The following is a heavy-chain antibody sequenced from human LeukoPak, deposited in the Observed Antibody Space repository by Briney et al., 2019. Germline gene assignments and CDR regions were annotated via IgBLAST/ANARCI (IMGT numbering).Heavy chain of an antibody. J-gene: IGHJ4*02. V-gene: IGHV3-48*03. CDR2: ISSSGGPI. CDR3: ARGGDSYSSGYYFRFEY. Sequence: GGSLRLSCAASGFPFSSYEMTWVRQAPGKGLEWISYISSSGGPIHYSDSVKGRFTVSRDNAKNSLYLQMGSLRAEDTAVYYCARGGDSYSSGYYFRFEYWGQGTLVTVSS. CDR1: GFPFSSYE. D-gene: IGHD3-22*01.